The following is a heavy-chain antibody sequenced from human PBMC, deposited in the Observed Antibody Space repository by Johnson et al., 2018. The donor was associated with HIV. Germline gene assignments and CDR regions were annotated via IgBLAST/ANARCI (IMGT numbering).Heavy chain of an antibody. D-gene: IGHD1-7*01. Sequence: QVQLVESGGGVVQPGRSLRLSCAASGFTFSYYAMHWVRQAPGKGLEWVAIISYDGSRKYYADSVKGRFTISRDTSKNTLYLQMNSLRAEDTAVYYCARENNWNYEEYGFDIWGQGTMVTVSS. CDR2: ISYDGSRK. CDR3: ARENNWNYEEYGFDI. CDR1: GFTFSYYA. J-gene: IGHJ3*02. V-gene: IGHV3-30-3*01.